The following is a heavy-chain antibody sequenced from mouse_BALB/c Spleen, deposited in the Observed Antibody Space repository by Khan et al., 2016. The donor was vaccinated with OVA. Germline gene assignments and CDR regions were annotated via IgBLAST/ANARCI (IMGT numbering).Heavy chain of an antibody. CDR3: ARDSNFDY. J-gene: IGHJ2*01. V-gene: IGHV5-17*02. CDR1: GFTFSRFG. Sequence: EVKLVESGGGLVQPGGSRKLSCAASGFTFSRFGMHWVRQAPEKGLEWVAYISSGSSTIYYADTVKGRFTISRDNPKNTLFLQRTSLRSEDTAMYYCARDSNFDYWGQGTTLTVSS. CDR2: ISSGSSTI.